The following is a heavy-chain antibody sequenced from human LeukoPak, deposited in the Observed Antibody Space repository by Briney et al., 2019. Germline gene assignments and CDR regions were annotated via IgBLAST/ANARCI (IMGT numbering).Heavy chain of an antibody. Sequence: GGSLRLSCAASGFTFSNYAMSWVRQAPGKGLEWVSTINDSGGSTYYADSVKGRSTISRDNSKNTLYLQMNSLRAEDTAVYYCARDETSSGLAFLPYGMDVWGQGTTVTVSS. V-gene: IGHV3-23*01. CDR2: INDSGGST. J-gene: IGHJ6*02. CDR3: ARDETSSGLAFLPYGMDV. CDR1: GFTFSNYA. D-gene: IGHD6-19*01.